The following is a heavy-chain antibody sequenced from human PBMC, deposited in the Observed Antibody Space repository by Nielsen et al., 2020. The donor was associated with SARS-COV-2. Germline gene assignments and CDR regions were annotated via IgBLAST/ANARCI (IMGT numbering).Heavy chain of an antibody. Sequence: SGPPLVKPTQTLTLTCTFSGLSLRTSGMSVSWIRQPPGKALEWLARIDWNDKKYYSTTLKTRLAISKDTSENQVVLAMPNMYPVDTATYFCARYPTVLLAHDVWGQGTLVPVSS. CDR3: ARYPTVLLAHDV. CDR1: GLSLRTSGMS. J-gene: IGHJ4*02. D-gene: IGHD1-1*01. V-gene: IGHV2-70*11. CDR2: IDWNDKK.